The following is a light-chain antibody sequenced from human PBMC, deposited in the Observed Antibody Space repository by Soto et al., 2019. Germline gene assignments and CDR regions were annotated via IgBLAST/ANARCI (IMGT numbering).Light chain of an antibody. J-gene: IGLJ1*01. V-gene: IGLV2-14*01. CDR2: DVS. CDR1: RSDGCGYNY. CDR3: CSYTTSNTRQIV. Sequence: QSVLTQPASVSGSPGQSITISCTGTRSDGCGYNYVSCYQQHPGKAPKFMIYDVSNRPSGGSNRFSGSKSGNTASLTISGLQSDDEADYYCCSYTTSNTRQIVFGTGTKVT.